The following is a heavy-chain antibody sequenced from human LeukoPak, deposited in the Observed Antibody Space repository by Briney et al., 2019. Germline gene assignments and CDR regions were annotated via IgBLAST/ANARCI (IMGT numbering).Heavy chain of an antibody. CDR3: ARGERGGFDL. J-gene: IGHJ3*01. Sequence: GGSLRLSCASSGFSVSADFVSWVRQAPGKGLEWVSVIYSGDSAYYADSVRGRFTISRDNGKNTLYLQMSSLRAEDTAVYYCARGERGGFDLWGRGTVVTVSS. D-gene: IGHD1-1*01. V-gene: IGHV3-53*01. CDR2: IYSGDSA. CDR1: GFSVSADF.